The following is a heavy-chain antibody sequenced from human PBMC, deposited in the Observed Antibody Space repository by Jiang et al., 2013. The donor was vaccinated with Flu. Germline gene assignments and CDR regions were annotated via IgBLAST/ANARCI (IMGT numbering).Heavy chain of an antibody. D-gene: IGHD3-22*01. CDR3: ARPATHYYDSSGFNFQH. CDR2: IHYSGST. Sequence: GSGLVKPSETLSLICTVSGGSISGSSYYWGWIRQSPGRGLEWIGSIHYSGSTYYNPSLKSRLTISVDSSKNQFSLQLNSVTAADSAVYYCARPATHYYDSSGFNFQHWGQGT. CDR1: GGSISGSSYY. J-gene: IGHJ1*01. V-gene: IGHV4-39*01.